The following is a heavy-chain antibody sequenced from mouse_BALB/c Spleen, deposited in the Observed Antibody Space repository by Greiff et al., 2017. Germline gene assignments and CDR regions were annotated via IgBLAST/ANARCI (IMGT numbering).Heavy chain of an antibody. CDR1: GFNIKDTY. Sequence: EVKLQESGAELVKPGASVKLSCTASGFNIKDTYMHWVKQRPEQGLEWIGRIDPANGNTKYDPKFQGKATITADTSSNTAYLQLSSLTSEDTAVYYCARSGYGRSHWYCDVGGAGTTVTVSS. J-gene: IGHJ1*01. CDR3: ARSGYGRSHWYCDV. D-gene: IGHD1-1*01. V-gene: IGHV14-3*02. CDR2: IDPANGNT.